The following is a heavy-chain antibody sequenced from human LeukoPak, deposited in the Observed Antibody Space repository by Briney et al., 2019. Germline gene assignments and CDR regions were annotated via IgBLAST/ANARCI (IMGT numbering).Heavy chain of an antibody. J-gene: IGHJ6*02. D-gene: IGHD6-19*01. V-gene: IGHV1-18*01. CDR1: GYIFTRSG. CDR2: ISAYNGDT. Sequence: GASVKVSCKASGYIFTRSGISWMRQAPGQGLEWMGWISAYNGDTNYADKVQGRVTMTTDTSTSTVYMELRSLRSDDTAVYYCARCYSSGWYADYYGMDVWGQGTTVTVSS. CDR3: ARCYSSGWYADYYGMDV.